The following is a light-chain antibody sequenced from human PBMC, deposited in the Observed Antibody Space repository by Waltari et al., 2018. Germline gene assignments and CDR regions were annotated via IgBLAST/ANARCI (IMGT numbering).Light chain of an antibody. J-gene: IGKJ1*01. V-gene: IGKV4-1*01. Sequence: DIVMTQSPDSLAVSLGERAPINCKSSQSVFYNSDNKNYLASYQQKPGQSPKLLIYWASTRESGVPDRFSGSGSGTDCPLTITSLQAEDVAVYYCQQYYGTPPRTVGQGTKVEIK. CDR1: QSVFYNSDNKNY. CDR3: QQYYGTPPRT. CDR2: WAS.